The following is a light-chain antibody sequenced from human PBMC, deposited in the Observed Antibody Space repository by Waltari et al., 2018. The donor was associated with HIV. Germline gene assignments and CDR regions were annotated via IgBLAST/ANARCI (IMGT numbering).Light chain of an antibody. CDR3: SSHASATTTV. V-gene: IGLV2-14*03. Sequence: SALTQPASVSGSPGQSITISCTGTSSDIAAYNYVSWYQQHPGKAPKLLIYDVSNRPAGVSNRFSASKSGNTASLTISGLQAEDEADYFCSSHASATTTVFGGGTK. CDR1: SSDIAAYNY. J-gene: IGLJ3*02. CDR2: DVS.